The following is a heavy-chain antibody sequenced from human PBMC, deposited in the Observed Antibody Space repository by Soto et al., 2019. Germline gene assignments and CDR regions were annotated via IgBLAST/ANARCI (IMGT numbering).Heavy chain of an antibody. V-gene: IGHV1-69*13. J-gene: IGHJ6*02. D-gene: IGHD3-22*01. Sequence: SVMVSCKASGGTFRSYSISWVRQAPGQGLEWMGGIIPIFDITNYAQKFQGRVTITADESTSTAYMELSSLGSDDTAVYYCARPDEGGYSSNHHYYYALDVWGQGTTVTVSS. CDR2: IIPIFDIT. CDR3: ARPDEGGYSSNHHYYYALDV. CDR1: GGTFRSYS.